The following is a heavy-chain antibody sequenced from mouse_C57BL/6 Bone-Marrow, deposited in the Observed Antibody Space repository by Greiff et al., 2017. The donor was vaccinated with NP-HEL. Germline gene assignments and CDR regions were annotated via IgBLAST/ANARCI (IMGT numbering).Heavy chain of an antibody. CDR1: GYSFTGYS. CDR2: IYPSNGFS. CDR3: ARGTVVEGFDY. D-gene: IGHD1-1*01. V-gene: IGHV1-31*01. J-gene: IGHJ2*01. Sequence: EVQLQQSGPELVKPGASVKISCKASGYSFTGYSMHWVKQSPGHILDWIGYIYPSNGFSSYNQKFKGKATLTVDKSSSTAYMELRSLTSEDSAVYYCARGTVVEGFDYWGQGTTLTVSS.